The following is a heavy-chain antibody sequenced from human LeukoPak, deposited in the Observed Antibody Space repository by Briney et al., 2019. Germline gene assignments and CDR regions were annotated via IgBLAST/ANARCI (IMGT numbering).Heavy chain of an antibody. V-gene: IGHV1-18*01. Sequence: ASVKVSSKASGYAFSSYGISWGRQHPRQRLEWMGWIIAYNGNTNYSQKFQGRVTMTTDTPTSTAYMVLRSLRSGDTAVYDCAMKVVTDYWGQGTLVTVSS. J-gene: IGHJ4*02. CDR2: IIAYNGNT. CDR1: GYAFSSYG. D-gene: IGHD3-22*01. CDR3: AMKVVTDY.